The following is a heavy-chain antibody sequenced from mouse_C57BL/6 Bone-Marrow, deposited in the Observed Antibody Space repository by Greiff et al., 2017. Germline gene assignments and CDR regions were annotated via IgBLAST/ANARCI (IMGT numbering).Heavy chain of an antibody. D-gene: IGHD3-3*01. V-gene: IGHV1-81*01. CDR3: ARQGPAWFTY. J-gene: IGHJ3*01. CDR2: IYPRSGNT. Sequence: VQLQQSVAELARPAASVKLSRKASGHTFTSYGISWVKQRTGQGLEWIGEIYPRSGNTYYNEKFKGKATLTADKSSSTAYMELRSLTSEDSAVYFGARQGPAWFTYWGQETLVTVSA. CDR1: GHTFTSYG.